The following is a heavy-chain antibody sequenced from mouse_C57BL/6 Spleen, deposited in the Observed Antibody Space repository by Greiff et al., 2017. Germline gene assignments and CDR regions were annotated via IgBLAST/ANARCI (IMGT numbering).Heavy chain of an antibody. Sequence: QVQLQQPGAELARPGASVKMSCKASGYTFTSYTMHWVKQRPGQGLEWIGYINPSSGYTKYNQKFKDKATLTADKSSSTAYMQLSSLTSEDSAVYYCAREGAVSSYGDYWGQGTTLTVSS. J-gene: IGHJ2*01. CDR2: INPSSGYT. V-gene: IGHV1-4*01. D-gene: IGHD1-1*01. CDR1: GYTFTSYT. CDR3: AREGAVSSYGDY.